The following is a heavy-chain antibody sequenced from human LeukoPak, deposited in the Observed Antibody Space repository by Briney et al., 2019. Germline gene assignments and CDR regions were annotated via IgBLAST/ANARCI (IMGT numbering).Heavy chain of an antibody. Sequence: SETLSLTCTVSGGSISPYYWSWIRQPPGKELEWIGYIYYSGNTNYNPSLKSRVTISLDTSKNQFSLKLSSVTAADTAVYYCARGGVGIFDYWGQGTLVTVSS. J-gene: IGHJ4*02. CDR1: GGSISPYY. CDR3: ARGGVGIFDY. D-gene: IGHD3-3*01. V-gene: IGHV4-59*12. CDR2: IYYSGNT.